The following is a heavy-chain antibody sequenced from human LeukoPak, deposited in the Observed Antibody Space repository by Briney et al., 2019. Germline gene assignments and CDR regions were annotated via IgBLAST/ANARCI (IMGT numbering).Heavy chain of an antibody. CDR1: GGTFSSYA. J-gene: IGHJ2*01. V-gene: IGHV1-69*05. CDR3: ARGDYGGNWYFDL. CDR2: IIPVFGTA. Sequence: SVTVSCKASGGTFSSYAISWVRQAPGQGLEWMGGIIPVFGTANYAQKFQGRVTITTDESTSTAYMELSSLRSEDTAVYYCARGDYGGNWYFDLWGRGTLVTVSS. D-gene: IGHD4-23*01.